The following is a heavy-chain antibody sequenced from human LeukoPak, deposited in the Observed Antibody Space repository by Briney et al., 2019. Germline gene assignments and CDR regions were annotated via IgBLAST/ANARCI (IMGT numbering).Heavy chain of an antibody. CDR2: ISGSGGST. Sequence: GGSLRLSCAASGFTFSSYAMSWVRQAPGKGLEWVSAISGSGGSTYYADSVKGRFTTSRDNSKNTLYLQMNSLRAEDTAVYYCAKDLDPYYYDSSGYYYSFDYWGQGTLVTVSS. D-gene: IGHD3-22*01. V-gene: IGHV3-23*01. CDR3: AKDLDPYYYDSSGYYYSFDY. J-gene: IGHJ4*02. CDR1: GFTFSSYA.